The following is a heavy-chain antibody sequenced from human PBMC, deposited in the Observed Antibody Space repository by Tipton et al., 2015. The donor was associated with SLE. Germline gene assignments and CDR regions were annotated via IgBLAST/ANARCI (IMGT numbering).Heavy chain of an antibody. CDR1: GGSFSGYY. D-gene: IGHD6-6*01. V-gene: IGHV4-34*01. CDR3: ARIVRGGHYIDY. J-gene: IGHJ4*02. CDR2: IYHTGST. Sequence: TLSLTCAVYGGSFSGYYWSWIRQPPGKGPEWIGNIYHTGSTHYNPSLKSRVTMSIDMSKNQFSLQLTSVTAADTAVYFCARIVRGGHYIDYWGQGTLVTVSS.